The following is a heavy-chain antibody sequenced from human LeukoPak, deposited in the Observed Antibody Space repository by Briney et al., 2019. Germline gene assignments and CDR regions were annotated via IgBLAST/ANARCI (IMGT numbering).Heavy chain of an antibody. J-gene: IGHJ3*02. D-gene: IGHD3-22*01. CDR1: GASITYY. CDR2: IYYSGST. Sequence: SETLSLTCAVSGASITYYWSWVRQPPGKGLEWIGYIYYSGSTNYNPSLKSRVTISVDTSKNQFSLKLSSVTAADTAVYYCARLHPLTYDYYDSSGTDAFDIWGQGTMVTVSS. V-gene: IGHV4-59*08. CDR3: ARLHPLTYDYYDSSGTDAFDI.